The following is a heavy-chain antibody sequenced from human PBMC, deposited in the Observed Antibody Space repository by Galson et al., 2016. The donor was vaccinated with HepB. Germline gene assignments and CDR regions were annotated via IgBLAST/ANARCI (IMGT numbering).Heavy chain of an antibody. D-gene: IGHD4-11*01. CDR2: INYVGRT. J-gene: IGHJ6*02. CDR3: ARTVTTVTPHNSNDLDV. Sequence: SETLSLTCNVSGGSINSGGYYWSWIRQHPGTGLQWIGEINYVGRTNYSPSLKSRVTISIDMSKNHFSLNLGSVTAADTAIYYCARTVTTVTPHNSNDLDVWGQGTTVTVS. CDR1: GGSINSGGYY. V-gene: IGHV4-39*02.